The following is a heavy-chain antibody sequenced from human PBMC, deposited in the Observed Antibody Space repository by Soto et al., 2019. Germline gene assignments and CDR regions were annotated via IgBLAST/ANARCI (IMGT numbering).Heavy chain of an antibody. V-gene: IGHV3-15*01. D-gene: IGHD2-2*01. Sequence: GGSLRLSCAASGITFSNPWMTWVRQAPGKGLEWVGRIKSITDGGTTDYAAPVKGRFTISRDDSKDTLYLQMNNLKTEDTAVYHCTTDSADIVVVPATFGMDVWGQGTTVTSP. J-gene: IGHJ6*02. CDR3: TTDSADIVVVPATFGMDV. CDR1: GITFSNPW. CDR2: IKSITDGGTT.